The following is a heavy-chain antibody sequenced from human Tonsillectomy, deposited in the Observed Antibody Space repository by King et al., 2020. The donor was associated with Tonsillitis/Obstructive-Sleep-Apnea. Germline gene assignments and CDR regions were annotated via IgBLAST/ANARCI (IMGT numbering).Heavy chain of an antibody. CDR1: GDSVSSNSAA. D-gene: IGHD1-7*01. CDR2: AYYRSKWYN. CDR3: ARDTEDWNYNPHSSTKGGMDV. J-gene: IGHJ6*02. V-gene: IGHV6-1*01. Sequence: VQLQQSGPGLVKPSQTLSLTCAISGDSVSSNSAAWNWIRQSPSRGLEWLGRAYYRSKWYNDYAVSVKSRITINPDTSKNQFSLQLNSVTPEDTAVYYCARDTEDWNYNPHSSTKGGMDVWGQGTTVTVSS.